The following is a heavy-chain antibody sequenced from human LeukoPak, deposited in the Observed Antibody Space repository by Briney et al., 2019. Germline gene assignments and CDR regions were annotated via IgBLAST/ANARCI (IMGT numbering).Heavy chain of an antibody. J-gene: IGHJ4*02. CDR2: ISGSGGST. D-gene: IGHD3-22*01. Sequence: PGGSLRLSCAASGFTFSNYDMSWVRQAPGKGREWGSGISGSGGSTYHADSVKGRFTISRDNSKNTLYLKMNSLRAEDTAVYYCAKELDSSGYFDYWGQGTLVTVSS. CDR3: AKELDSSGYFDY. V-gene: IGHV3-23*01. CDR1: GFTFSNYD.